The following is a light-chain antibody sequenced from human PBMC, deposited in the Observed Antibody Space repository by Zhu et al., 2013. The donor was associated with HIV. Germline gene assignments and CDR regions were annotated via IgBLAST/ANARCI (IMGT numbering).Light chain of an antibody. J-gene: IGKJ5*01. CDR3: QRYGGS. CDR2: GAS. CDR1: QSVDANF. V-gene: IGKV3-20*01. Sequence: EIVLTQSPGTLSLSPGERATLSCRASQSVDANFLVWYQHRPGQAPRPLIYGASIRAPGIPDRFTGSGSGTDFTLTISRLEPEDFAVYYCQRYGGSLGQGTRLEIK.